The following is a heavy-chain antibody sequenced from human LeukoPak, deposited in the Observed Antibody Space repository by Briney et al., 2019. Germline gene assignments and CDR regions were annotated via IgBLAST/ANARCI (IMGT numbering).Heavy chain of an antibody. CDR2: ISSTGDST. V-gene: IGHV3-64*01. CDR1: GFSFSNYA. J-gene: IGHJ4*02. CDR3: ARGRAYYGSGSYYGDFDY. D-gene: IGHD3-10*01. Sequence: GGSLRLSCAASGFSFSNYAMHWVRQAPGKGLEYVSAISSTGDSTYHANSVKGRFTISRDNSKNTLYLQMGSLRAEDMAVYYCARGRAYYGSGSYYGDFDYWGQGTLVTVSS.